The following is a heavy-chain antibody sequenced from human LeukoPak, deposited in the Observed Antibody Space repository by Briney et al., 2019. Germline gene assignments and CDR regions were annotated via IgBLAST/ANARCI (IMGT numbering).Heavy chain of an antibody. CDR1: GYTFTSYG. CDR2: INPNSGGT. CDR3: ARDHAISYYDSSGYPVPYYYYGMDV. J-gene: IGHJ6*02. V-gene: IGHV1-2*04. Sequence: ASVKVSCKASGYTFTSYGISWVRQAPGQGLEWVGWINPNSGGTNYAQKFQGWVTMTRDTSISTAYMELSRLRSDDTAVYYCARDHAISYYDSSGYPVPYYYYGMDVWGQGTTVTVSS. D-gene: IGHD3-22*01.